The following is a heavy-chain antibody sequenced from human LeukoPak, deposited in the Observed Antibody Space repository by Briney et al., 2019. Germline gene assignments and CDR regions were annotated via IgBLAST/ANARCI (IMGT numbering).Heavy chain of an antibody. Sequence: SGGSLRLSCAASGFTFSSYAMSWVRQAPGKGLVWVSRINSDGSSTSYADSVKGRFTISRDNAKNTLYLQMDSLRAEDTAVYYCATHYTDSTRNPWGQGTLVTVSS. CDR2: INSDGSST. J-gene: IGHJ5*02. CDR1: GFTFSSYA. CDR3: ATHYTDSTRNP. D-gene: IGHD4-11*01. V-gene: IGHV3-74*01.